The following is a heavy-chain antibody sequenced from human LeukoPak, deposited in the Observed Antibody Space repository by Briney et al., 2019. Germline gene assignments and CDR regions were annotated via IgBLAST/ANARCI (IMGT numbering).Heavy chain of an antibody. CDR3: ARGRYSSTTYYFDY. CDR1: GFTFSSDW. Sequence: GGSLRLSCAAPGFTFSSDWMSWVRQAPGKGLEWVANIKKDGDEKYYVDSVKGRFTISRDNAKSSLYLQMNSLRAEDTAVYYCARGRYSSTTYYFDYWGQGTLVTVSS. CDR2: IKKDGDEK. D-gene: IGHD6-13*01. J-gene: IGHJ4*02. V-gene: IGHV3-7*03.